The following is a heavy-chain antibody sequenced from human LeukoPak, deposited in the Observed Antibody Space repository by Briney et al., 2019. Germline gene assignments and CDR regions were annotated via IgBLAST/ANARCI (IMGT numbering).Heavy chain of an antibody. CDR1: GGSFSSGGYY. D-gene: IGHD5/OR15-5a*01. CDR3: ARDQSTGGYFDY. J-gene: IGHJ4*02. Sequence: SQTLSLTCTVSGGSFSSGGYYWSWIRQHPGKGLEWIGYIYYSGSTYYNPSLKSRVTISVDTSKNQFSLKLSSVTAADTAVYYCARDQSTGGYFDYWGQGTLVTVSS. CDR2: IYYSGST. V-gene: IGHV4-31*03.